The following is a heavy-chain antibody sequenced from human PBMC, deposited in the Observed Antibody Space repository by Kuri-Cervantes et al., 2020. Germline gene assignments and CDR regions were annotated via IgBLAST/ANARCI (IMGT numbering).Heavy chain of an antibody. CDR3: ARVSGYDSVDY. J-gene: IGHJ4*02. CDR2: ISGSGGST. V-gene: IGHV3-11*01. D-gene: IGHD5-12*01. CDR1: GFTFSDYY. Sequence: GGSLRLSCAASGFTFSDYYMSWIRQAPGKGLEWVSGISGSGGSTYYADSVKGRFTISRDNAKNSLYLQMNSLRAEDTAVYYCARVSGYDSVDYWGQGTLVTVSS.